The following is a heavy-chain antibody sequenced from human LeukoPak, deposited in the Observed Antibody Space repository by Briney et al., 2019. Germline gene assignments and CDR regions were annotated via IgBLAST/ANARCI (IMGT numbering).Heavy chain of an antibody. Sequence: GGSLRLSCAGSGFTFSTYSMNWVRQAPGKGLEWVSSISSGGSYIYYADSVKGRFTISRDNAKNSLYLQMSSLRAEDTAVYYCARDLDDYVWGSYRGPDAFDIWGQGTMVTVSS. J-gene: IGHJ3*02. D-gene: IGHD3-16*02. V-gene: IGHV3-21*01. CDR3: ARDLDDYVWGSYRGPDAFDI. CDR2: ISSGGSYI. CDR1: GFTFSTYS.